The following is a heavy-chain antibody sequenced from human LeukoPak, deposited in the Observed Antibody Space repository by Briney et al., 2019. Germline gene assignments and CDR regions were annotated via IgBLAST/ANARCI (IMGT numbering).Heavy chain of an antibody. CDR2: INPTSGGT. CDR3: ARGLVGTYYDILTGLYYFDY. V-gene: IGHV1-2*02. CDR1: GYTFSSYG. Sequence: ASVKVSCKASGYTFSSYGFSWVRQAPGQGLEWMGWINPTSGGTNYAQKFQGRVTMTRDTSISTAYMELSRLRSDDTAVYYCARGLVGTYYDILTGLYYFDYWGQGTLVTVSS. D-gene: IGHD3-9*01. J-gene: IGHJ4*02.